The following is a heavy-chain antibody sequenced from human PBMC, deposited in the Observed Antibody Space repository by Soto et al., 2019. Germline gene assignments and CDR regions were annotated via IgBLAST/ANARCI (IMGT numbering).Heavy chain of an antibody. CDR2: IYYSGST. V-gene: IGHV4-39*07. CDR1: GGSISSSSYY. J-gene: IGHJ6*02. D-gene: IGHD3-9*01. Sequence: SETLSLTCTVSGGSISSSSYYWGWIRQPPGKGLEWIGSIYYSGSTNYNPSLKSRVTISVDTSKNQFSLKLSSVTAADTAVYYCARGRHILTGYYISYYYYGMDVWGQGTTVTVSS. CDR3: ARGRHILTGYYISYYYYGMDV.